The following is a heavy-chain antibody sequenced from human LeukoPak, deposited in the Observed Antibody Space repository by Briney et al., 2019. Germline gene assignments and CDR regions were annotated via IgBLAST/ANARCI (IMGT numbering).Heavy chain of an antibody. Sequence: PSETLSLTCTVSGGSISSYYWSWIRQPPGKGLEWIGYIYYSGSTNYNPSLKSRVTISVDTSKNQFSLELSSVTAADTAVYYCARESFVTGRRCKSRDDAFDIWGQGTMVTVSS. CDR1: GGSISSYY. V-gene: IGHV4-59*01. J-gene: IGHJ3*02. D-gene: IGHD2-8*01. CDR2: IYYSGST. CDR3: ARESFVTGRRCKSRDDAFDI.